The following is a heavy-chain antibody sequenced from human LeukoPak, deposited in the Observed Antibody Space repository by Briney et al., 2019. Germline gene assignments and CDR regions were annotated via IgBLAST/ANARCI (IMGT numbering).Heavy chain of an antibody. CDR3: ARARGDYVSDYYYYMDV. CDR1: EFSVGSNY. CDR2: IYSGGST. J-gene: IGHJ6*03. D-gene: IGHD4-17*01. Sequence: PGGSLRLSCAASEFSVGSNYMTWVRQAPGKGLEWVSLIYSGGSTYYADSVKGRFTISRDNSKNTLYLQMNSLRAEDTAVYYCARARGDYVSDYYYYMDVWGKGTTVTISS. V-gene: IGHV3-66*01.